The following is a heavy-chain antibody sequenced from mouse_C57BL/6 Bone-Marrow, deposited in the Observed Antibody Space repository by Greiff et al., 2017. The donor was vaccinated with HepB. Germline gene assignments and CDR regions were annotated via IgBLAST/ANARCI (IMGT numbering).Heavy chain of an antibody. V-gene: IGHV14-4*01. D-gene: IGHD1-1*01. J-gene: IGHJ2*01. CDR1: GFNIKDDY. CDR2: IDPENGDT. CDR3: TTGDYGRDY. Sequence: EVQLQQSGAELVRPGASVKLSCTASGFNIKDDYMHWVKQRPEQGLEWIGWIDPENGDTEYASKFQGKATITADTSSNTAYLQLSSLTSEDTAVYYCTTGDYGRDYWGQGTTLTVSS.